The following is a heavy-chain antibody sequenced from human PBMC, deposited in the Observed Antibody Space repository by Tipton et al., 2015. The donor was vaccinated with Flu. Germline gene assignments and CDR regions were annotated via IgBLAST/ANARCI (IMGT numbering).Heavy chain of an antibody. CDR2: IRHDESDK. CDR1: GFTFSGYG. J-gene: IGHJ4*02. D-gene: IGHD6-19*01. V-gene: IGHV3-30*02. CDR3: AKDGWDTSGWYPFDY. Sequence: GSLRLSYAASGFTFSGYGMHWVRQAPGKGLEWVAFIRHDESDKYYADSVKGRFTISRDNSKNAPYLLINSLRGEDTAVYYCAKDGWDTSGWYPFDYWGQGTLVTVSS.